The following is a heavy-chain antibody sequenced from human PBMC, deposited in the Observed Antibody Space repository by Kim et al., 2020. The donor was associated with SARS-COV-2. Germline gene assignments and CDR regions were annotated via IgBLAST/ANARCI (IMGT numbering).Heavy chain of an antibody. Sequence: SVKVSCKASGGTFSSYAISWVRQAPGQGLEWMGGIIPIFGTANNAQKFQGRVTITADESTSTAYMELSSLRSEDTAVYYCARESEGGGWLSAFDIWGQGTMVTVSS. CDR3: ARESEGGGWLSAFDI. CDR2: IIPIFGTA. V-gene: IGHV1-69*13. J-gene: IGHJ3*02. D-gene: IGHD3-22*01. CDR1: GGTFSSYA.